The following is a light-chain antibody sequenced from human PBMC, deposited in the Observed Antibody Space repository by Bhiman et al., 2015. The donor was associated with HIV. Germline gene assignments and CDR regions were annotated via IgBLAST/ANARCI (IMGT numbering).Light chain of an antibody. CDR1: SSTIGSYY. CDR2: DNN. J-gene: IGLJ2*01. CDR3: QSYDLSLSGVV. Sequence: QSVLTQPPSVSAAPGQKVTLSCSGTSSTIGSYYVYWYQQLPGTAPKLLIYDNNKRPSGIPDRFSGSKSGTSASLAITGLQPEDEADYYCQSYDLSLSGVVFGGGTKLTVL. V-gene: IGLV1-51*01.